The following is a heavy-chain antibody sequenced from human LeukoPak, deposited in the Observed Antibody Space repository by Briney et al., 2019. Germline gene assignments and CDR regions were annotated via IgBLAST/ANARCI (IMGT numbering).Heavy chain of an antibody. D-gene: IGHD2-8*01. Sequence: GGSLRLSCAASGFTFSSYAMSWVRQAPGKGLEWVSAISGSGGSTYYADSVKGRFTISRDNSKNTLYLQMNSLRAEDTAVYYCAKDHCTNGVCYYVMTYFDYWGQGTLVTVSS. CDR2: ISGSGGST. CDR3: AKDHCTNGVCYYVMTYFDY. V-gene: IGHV3-23*01. J-gene: IGHJ4*02. CDR1: GFTFSSYA.